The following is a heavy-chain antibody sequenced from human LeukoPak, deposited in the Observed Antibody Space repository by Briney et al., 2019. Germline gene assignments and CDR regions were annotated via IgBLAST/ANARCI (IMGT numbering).Heavy chain of an antibody. J-gene: IGHJ5*02. Sequence: ASVKVSCKASGYTFTSYYMHWVRQAPGQGLEWMGIINPSGGSTSYAQKFRGRVTMTRDMSTSTVYMELSSLRSEDTAVYYCARSCSSTSCHNWFDPWGQGTLVTVSS. D-gene: IGHD2-2*01. V-gene: IGHV1-46*01. CDR1: GYTFTSYY. CDR3: ARSCSSTSCHNWFDP. CDR2: INPSGGST.